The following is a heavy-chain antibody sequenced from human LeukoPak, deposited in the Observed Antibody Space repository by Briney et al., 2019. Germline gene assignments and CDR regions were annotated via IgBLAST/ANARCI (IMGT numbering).Heavy chain of an antibody. J-gene: IGHJ4*02. CDR3: ARAGASSGWYDFDY. CDR2: IIPIFGTA. Sequence: ASVKVSCKASGYTFTGYYMHWVRQAPGQGLEWMGGIIPIFGTANYAQKFQGRVTITADKSTSTAYMELSSLRSEDTAVYYCARAGASSGWYDFDYWGQGTLVTVSS. D-gene: IGHD6-19*01. V-gene: IGHV1-69*06. CDR1: GYTFTGYY.